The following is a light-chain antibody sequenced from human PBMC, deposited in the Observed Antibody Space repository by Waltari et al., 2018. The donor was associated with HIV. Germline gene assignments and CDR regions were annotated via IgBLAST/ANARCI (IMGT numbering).Light chain of an antibody. CDR3: CSYAGSSTWV. V-gene: IGLV2-23*01. Sequence: QSALTQPASVSASPGQSITISCTGTSSDVGSYNLVSWYQQHPGKAPKLMFYEGSKRPAGVANRFSGSKSGNTASLTISGLQAEDEADYYCCSYAGSSTWVFGGGTKLTVL. CDR1: SSDVGSYNL. J-gene: IGLJ3*02. CDR2: EGS.